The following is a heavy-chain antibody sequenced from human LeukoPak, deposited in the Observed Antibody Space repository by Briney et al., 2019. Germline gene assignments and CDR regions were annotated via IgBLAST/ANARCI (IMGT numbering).Heavy chain of an antibody. CDR1: GFTFSSYA. J-gene: IGHJ4*02. Sequence: GRSLRLSCAASGFTFSSYAMHWVRQAPGKGLEWVAVISYDGSNKYYADSVKGRFTFSRDNSKNTLYLQMNSLRTEDTAVYYCVRGVGIYDSIGYFDYWGQGTLVIVSS. V-gene: IGHV3-30-3*01. CDR2: ISYDGSNK. D-gene: IGHD3-22*01. CDR3: VRGVGIYDSIGYFDY.